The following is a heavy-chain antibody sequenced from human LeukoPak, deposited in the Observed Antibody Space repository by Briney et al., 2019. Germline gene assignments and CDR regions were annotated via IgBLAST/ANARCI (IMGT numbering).Heavy chain of an antibody. CDR2: IHTSGDT. D-gene: IGHD3-16*02. CDR1: GLTGSHNY. CDR3: ARVLIAPNHSYYYYGMDV. J-gene: IGHJ6*02. Sequence: GGSLRLSCAASGLTGSHNYVSWVRQAPGKGLEWVSAIHTSGDTCYADSVKGRFTISRDTSKNTLYLQINGLRAEDTAVYYCARVLIAPNHSYYYYGMDVWGQGTTVTVSS. V-gene: IGHV3-66*03.